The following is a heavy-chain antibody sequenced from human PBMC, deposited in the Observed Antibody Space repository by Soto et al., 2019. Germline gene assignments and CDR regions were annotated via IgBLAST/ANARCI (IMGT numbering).Heavy chain of an antibody. CDR2: ISSGSSYT. V-gene: IGHV3-11*03. D-gene: IGHD6-13*01. CDR1: GFTFSDYY. Sequence: GGSLRLSCAASGFTFSDYYMSWIRQAPGKGLEWVSYISSGSSYTNYADSVKGRFTISRDNAKNSLYLQMNSLRAEDTAVYYCASPPLPYSSSWYYVDYWDQGTLVT. CDR3: ASPPLPYSSSWYYVDY. J-gene: IGHJ4*02.